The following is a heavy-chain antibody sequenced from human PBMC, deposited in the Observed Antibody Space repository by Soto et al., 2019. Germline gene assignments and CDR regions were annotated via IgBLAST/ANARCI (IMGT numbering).Heavy chain of an antibody. Sequence: PSETLSLTCAVYGGSFSGYYWSWIRQPPGKGLEWIGEINHSGSTNYNPSLKSRVTISVDTSKNQFSLKLSSVTAADTAVYYCARVPGTYSSGWPTYYYYGMDVWGKGTTVTVSS. J-gene: IGHJ6*04. CDR2: INHSGST. CDR1: GGSFSGYY. CDR3: ARVPGTYSSGWPTYYYYGMDV. V-gene: IGHV4-34*01. D-gene: IGHD6-19*01.